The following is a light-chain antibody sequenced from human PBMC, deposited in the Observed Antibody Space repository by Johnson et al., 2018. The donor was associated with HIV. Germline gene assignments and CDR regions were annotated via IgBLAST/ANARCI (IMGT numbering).Light chain of an antibody. CDR3: GTWNNRLVANYV. Sequence: QSVLTQPPSVSAAPGHNVSISCSGSSSNIGDNYISWYQQLPGAAPKLLIYENNKRPSGIPDRFSGSKSGTSATLGIAGLQTGAGADYYCGTWNNRLVANYVFGTGTGVTVL. CDR2: ENN. J-gene: IGLJ1*01. CDR1: SSNIGDNY. V-gene: IGLV1-51*01.